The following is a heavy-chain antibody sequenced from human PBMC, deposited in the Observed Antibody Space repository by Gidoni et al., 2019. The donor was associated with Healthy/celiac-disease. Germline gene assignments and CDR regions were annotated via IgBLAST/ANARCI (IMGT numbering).Heavy chain of an antibody. CDR1: GYTFTSYY. Sequence: QVQLVQSGAEVKKPGASVKVSCKASGYTFTSYYMHWVRQAPRQGLEWMGIINPSGGSTSYAQKFQGRVTMTRDTSTSTVYMELSSLRSEDTAVYYCARERVVVAAKTLYNWFDPWGQGTLVTVSS. CDR2: INPSGGST. J-gene: IGHJ5*02. D-gene: IGHD2-15*01. CDR3: ARERVVVAAKTLYNWFDP. V-gene: IGHV1-46*01.